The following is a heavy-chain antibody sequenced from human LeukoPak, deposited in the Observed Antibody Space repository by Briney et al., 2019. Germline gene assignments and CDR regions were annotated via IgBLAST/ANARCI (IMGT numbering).Heavy chain of an antibody. J-gene: IGHJ4*02. CDR1: GYTFPNYG. CDR2: MSAYNGNT. D-gene: IGHD3-3*01. Sequence: ASVKVSCKASGYTFPNYGISWLGQAPGQGLEWMGWMSAYNGNTNYAQKLQGRVTMTTDTSTSTAYMELRSLRSDDTAVYYCGRDKEDDFWSGYYVGYWGQGTLVTVSS. V-gene: IGHV1-18*01. CDR3: GRDKEDDFWSGYYVGY.